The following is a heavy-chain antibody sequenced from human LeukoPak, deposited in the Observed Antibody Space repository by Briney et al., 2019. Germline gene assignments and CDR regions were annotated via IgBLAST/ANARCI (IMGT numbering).Heavy chain of an antibody. V-gene: IGHV3-30*18. D-gene: IGHD3-9*01. J-gene: IGHJ4*02. Sequence: PGGSLRPSCAASGFTFSSYGMHWVRQAPGKGLEWVAVISYDGSNKYYADSVKGRFTISRDNSKNTLYLQMNSLRAEDTAVYYCAKVLHFDWLSGFDYWGQGTLVTVSS. CDR1: GFTFSSYG. CDR3: AKVLHFDWLSGFDY. CDR2: ISYDGSNK.